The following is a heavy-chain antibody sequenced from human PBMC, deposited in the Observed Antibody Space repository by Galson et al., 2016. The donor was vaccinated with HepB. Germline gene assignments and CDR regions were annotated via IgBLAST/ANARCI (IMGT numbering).Heavy chain of an antibody. V-gene: IGHV3-48*02. CDR3: ARVVMTYDMRTGYQTYYFDY. J-gene: IGHJ4*02. CDR2: ISSSSSII. D-gene: IGHD3-9*01. CDR1: GFTFSSYS. Sequence: SLRLSCAASGFTFSSYSMNWLRQAPGKGLEWVSHISSSSSIIYYADSVKGRFTISRDNAKNSLYLQMNSLRDEDTAVYYCARVVMTYDMRTGYQTYYFDYWGKGTLVTVSS.